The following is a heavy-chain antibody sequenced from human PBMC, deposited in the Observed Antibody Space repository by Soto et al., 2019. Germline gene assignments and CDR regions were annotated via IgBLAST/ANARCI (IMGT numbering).Heavy chain of an antibody. D-gene: IGHD3-16*01. Sequence: QLQLQESGPGLVTPSETLALTCTVSGGSVSSSSYHWGWIRQPPGGGLEWIGTIDYSGSTYYNPSLTSRVTISEDTSKNQFSLKLSSVTAADTAVYFCARRKNIGGGDFDYWGQGTLVTVSS. CDR3: ARRKNIGGGDFDY. CDR2: IDYSGST. CDR1: GGSVSSSSYH. J-gene: IGHJ4*02. V-gene: IGHV4-39*01.